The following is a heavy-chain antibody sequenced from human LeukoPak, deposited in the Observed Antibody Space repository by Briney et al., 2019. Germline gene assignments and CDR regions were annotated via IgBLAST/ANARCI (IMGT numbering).Heavy chain of an antibody. Sequence: GGSLRLSCLTSGLTFSSYGMHWVRQAPGKGLEWVAFISYDGDHKYYADSVKGRFTISRDNTQKTLYLQMNSLRSDDTAVYYCAKDRGLYYEILTGYFDQWGQGTQVIVST. CDR1: GLTFSSYG. D-gene: IGHD3-9*01. J-gene: IGHJ4*02. CDR3: AKDRGLYYEILTGYFDQ. V-gene: IGHV3-30*18. CDR2: ISYDGDHK.